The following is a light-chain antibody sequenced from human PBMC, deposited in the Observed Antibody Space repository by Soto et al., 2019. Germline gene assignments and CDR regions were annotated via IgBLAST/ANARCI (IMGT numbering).Light chain of an antibody. CDR3: SSYTSSSTHV. Sequence: QSVLTQPASVSGSPGQSITISCSGTSSNIGGYNVVSWYQQHPGKAPKVIVYEGIKRPSGVSDRFSGSTSGSTASLTISGLQAEDEADYYCSSYTSSSTHVFGTGTKVTV. CDR2: EGI. CDR1: SSNIGGYNV. J-gene: IGLJ1*01. V-gene: IGLV2-14*02.